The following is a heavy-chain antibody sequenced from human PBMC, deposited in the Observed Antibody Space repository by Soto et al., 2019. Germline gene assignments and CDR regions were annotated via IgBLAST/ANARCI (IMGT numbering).Heavy chain of an antibody. CDR2: IYSGGST. Sequence: EVQLVESGGGLVQPGGSLRLSCAASGFTVSSNYMSWVRQAPGKGLEWVSVIYSGGSTYYADSVKGRLTISSNNSNNTLYLQMNSLSAEDTAVYYCARGPTVTTLDWFDPWGQGTLVTVSS. CDR3: ARGPTVTTLDWFDP. CDR1: GFTVSSNY. V-gene: IGHV3-66*01. J-gene: IGHJ5*02. D-gene: IGHD4-17*01.